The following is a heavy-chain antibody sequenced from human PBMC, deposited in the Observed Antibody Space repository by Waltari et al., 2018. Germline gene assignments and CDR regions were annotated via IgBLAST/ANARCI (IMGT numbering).Heavy chain of an antibody. V-gene: IGHV1-2*02. CDR2: INPNSGDT. CDR3: GRRENDY. Sequence: QVQLVQSGAEVKKPGGSVKVSCKASGYTFTGYYMHWVRQAPGQGLEWMGCINPNSGDTTYAQKFQGRVTMTSDTSISTAYMELSSLGSDDTAVYYCGRRENDYWGQGTLVIVSS. J-gene: IGHJ4*02. CDR1: GYTFTGYY. D-gene: IGHD1-26*01.